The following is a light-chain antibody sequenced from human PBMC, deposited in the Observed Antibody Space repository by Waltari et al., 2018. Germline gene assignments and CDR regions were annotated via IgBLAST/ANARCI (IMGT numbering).Light chain of an antibody. Sequence: DIQVTQSPSTLSASLGDRVTITCRASQSISSWLAWYQQKPGKAPKILMKKASSLESGVPSRFPGSGSGTEFTLTISSLQPDDFATYDCEQYNNYPYTFGQG. CDR1: QSISSW. J-gene: IGKJ2*01. CDR3: EQYNNYPYT. CDR2: KAS. V-gene: IGKV1-5*03.